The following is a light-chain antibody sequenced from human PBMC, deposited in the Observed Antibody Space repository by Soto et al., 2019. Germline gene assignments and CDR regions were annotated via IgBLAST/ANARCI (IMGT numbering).Light chain of an antibody. Sequence: SYELTQPPSASVAPGQTARITCGGNNIGSKSVQWYQQKPCQAPVLVVYRDSDRPSGIAERFSGSNSGNAATLTISRVEAGDEAEYYCQVWESGSDHPVFGGGTKLTVL. V-gene: IGLV3-21*02. CDR3: QVWESGSDHPV. J-gene: IGLJ2*01. CDR1: NIGSKS. CDR2: RDS.